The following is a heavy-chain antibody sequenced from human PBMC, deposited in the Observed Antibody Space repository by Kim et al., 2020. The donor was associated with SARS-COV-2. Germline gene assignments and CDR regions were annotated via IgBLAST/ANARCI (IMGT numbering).Heavy chain of an antibody. J-gene: IGHJ5*02. Sequence: QSFQGRVTITRDTAASIGYMELSSLRSEDTAVYYCAREGYCRGGSCAFDPWGQGSLVTVSS. CDR3: AREGYCRGGSCAFDP. V-gene: IGHV1-3*01. D-gene: IGHD2-15*01.